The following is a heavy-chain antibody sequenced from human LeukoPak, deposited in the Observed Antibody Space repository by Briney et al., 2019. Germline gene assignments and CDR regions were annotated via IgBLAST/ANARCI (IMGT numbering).Heavy chain of an antibody. J-gene: IGHJ4*02. CDR3: ARHRSEAAFDF. CDR1: GFTVSNHF. Sequence: GSLRLSCAASGFTVSNHFMSWVRQAPGKGLEWVSIIYSGGSTYYADSVKGRFTISRDNSKNTLYLQMNSLRAEDTAVYYCARHRSEAAFDFWGQGTLVTVSS. V-gene: IGHV3-53*01. CDR2: IYSGGST. D-gene: IGHD3-10*01.